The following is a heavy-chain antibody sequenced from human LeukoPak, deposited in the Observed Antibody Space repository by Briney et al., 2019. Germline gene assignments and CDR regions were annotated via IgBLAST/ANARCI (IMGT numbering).Heavy chain of an antibody. J-gene: IGHJ4*02. CDR2: IRGSGGSR. V-gene: IGHV3-23*01. CDR3: AKSPYSSSWSDAFDY. D-gene: IGHD6-13*01. CDR1: GFTFSSYV. Sequence: PGGSLRLSCAASGFTFSSYVMSWVRQAPGKGLEWVSAIRGSGGSRYYADSVKGRFTISRDNSKNTLYLQMNSLRAEDTAVYYCAKSPYSSSWSDAFDYWGQGTLVTVSS.